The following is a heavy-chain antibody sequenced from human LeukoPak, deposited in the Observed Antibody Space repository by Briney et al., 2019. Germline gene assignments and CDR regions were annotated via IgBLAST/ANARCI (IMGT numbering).Heavy chain of an antibody. Sequence: PSQTLSLTCTVSGGSISSGSYYWSWIRQPAGKGLEWIGSIYHSGSTYYNPSLKSRVTISVDTSKNQFSLKLSSVTAADTAVYYCARDKQQLELRRSWSNWFDPWGQGTLVTVSS. CDR2: IYHSGST. D-gene: IGHD6-13*01. CDR1: GGSISSGSYY. J-gene: IGHJ5*02. CDR3: ARDKQQLELRRSWSNWFDP. V-gene: IGHV4-61*02.